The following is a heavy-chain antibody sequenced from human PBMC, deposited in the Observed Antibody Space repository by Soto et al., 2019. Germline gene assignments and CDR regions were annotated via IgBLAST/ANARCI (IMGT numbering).Heavy chain of an antibody. Sequence: QVQLVQSGAEVKQPGSSVRVSCKASGDTFTFYSINWVRQAPGLGLEWMGRINPILSMSNYAQRFQGRVTMNADKSTSTAYMELSSLRSEDTAMYYCASRYGSGYRAFDYWGQGALVTVSS. V-gene: IGHV1-69*02. D-gene: IGHD3-10*01. CDR1: GDTFTFYS. CDR2: INPILSMS. J-gene: IGHJ4*02. CDR3: ASRYGSGYRAFDY.